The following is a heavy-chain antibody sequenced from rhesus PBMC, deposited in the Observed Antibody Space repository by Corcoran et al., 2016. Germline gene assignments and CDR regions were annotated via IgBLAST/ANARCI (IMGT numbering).Heavy chain of an antibody. CDR3: ARDMYGSNY. J-gene: IGHJ4*01. CDR2: SYGSSFST. D-gene: IGHD4-29*01. Sequence: QVQLQESGPGVVKPEETLSLTSAVAGGSISDSYRWSWCRQPQGKGLEWIGHSYGSSFSTNYNPSLKSRVTISKDASKNHFSLNLSSVTAADTAVYYCARDMYGSNYWGQGVLVTVSS. V-gene: IGHV4S10*01. CDR1: GGSISDSYR.